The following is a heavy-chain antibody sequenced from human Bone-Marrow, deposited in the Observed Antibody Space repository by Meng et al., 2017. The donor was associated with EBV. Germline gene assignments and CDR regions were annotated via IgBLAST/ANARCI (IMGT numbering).Heavy chain of an antibody. J-gene: IGHJ4*02. CDR2: IYDGGTT. Sequence: QVQAQESGPGMVKPSETLSLTCTVSGASVSGGTFHWSWSRQPPGKELEWIGYIYDGGTTIYNPSLKSRVTIFLDTSRNQFSLGLRSVTTADTAVYYCAKSSSSTPGVVDSWGQGTLVTVSS. CDR1: GASVSGGTFH. CDR3: AKSSSSTPGVVDS. D-gene: IGHD6-6*01. V-gene: IGHV4-61*01.